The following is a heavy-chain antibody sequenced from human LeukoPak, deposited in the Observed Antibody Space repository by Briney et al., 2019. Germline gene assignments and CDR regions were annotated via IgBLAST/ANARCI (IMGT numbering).Heavy chain of an antibody. D-gene: IGHD1-26*01. CDR1: GFTFSSNW. J-gene: IGHJ4*02. CDR3: VRDLGGRSGH. Sequence: GGSLRLSCAASGFTFSSNWMHWVRQAPGEGLVWVSRINEDGSTTNYADSVKGRSTIFRDNAKNTLYLQMNSLRAEDTAVYYCVRDLGGRSGHWGQGTLVTVSS. CDR2: INEDGSTT. V-gene: IGHV3-74*01.